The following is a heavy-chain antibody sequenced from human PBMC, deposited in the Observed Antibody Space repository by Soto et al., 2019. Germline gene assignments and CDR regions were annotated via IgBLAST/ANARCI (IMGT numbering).Heavy chain of an antibody. V-gene: IGHV4-59*01. Sequence: QVRLQESGPGLVKPSETLSLTCTVSGGSISRYYWSWIRQPPGKGLEWIGYLYNAGSTIYNPSLKSRVTISVVMSQNQLSLNLNYVPAADTAVYYCARDLSGYCGTDCYPLDVWGQGTTVTVSS. D-gene: IGHD2-21*02. CDR3: ARDLSGYCGTDCYPLDV. CDR2: LYNAGST. J-gene: IGHJ6*02. CDR1: GGSISRYY.